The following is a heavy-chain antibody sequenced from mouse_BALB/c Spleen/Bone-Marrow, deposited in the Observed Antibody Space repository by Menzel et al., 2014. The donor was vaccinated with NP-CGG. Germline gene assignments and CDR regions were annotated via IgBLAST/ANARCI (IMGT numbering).Heavy chain of an antibody. V-gene: IGHV1-54*01. J-gene: IGHJ4*01. D-gene: IGHD2-4*01. Sequence: QVQLQQSGAELVRPGTSVKVSCKASGYAFTNYLIEWVKQRPGQGLEWIGVINPGSGGTNYTEKSKGKATLTADKSSSTAYMQLSSLTSDDSAVYFCARDGDYDEGYAMDYWGQGTSVTVSS. CDR1: GYAFTNYL. CDR2: INPGSGGT. CDR3: ARDGDYDEGYAMDY.